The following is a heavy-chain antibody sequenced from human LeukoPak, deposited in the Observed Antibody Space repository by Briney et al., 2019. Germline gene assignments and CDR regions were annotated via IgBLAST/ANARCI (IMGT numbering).Heavy chain of an antibody. CDR2: ISAYNGNT. CDR1: GYSFSSYW. Sequence: GESLKISCKTSGYSFSSYWIGWVRQAPGQGLEWMGWISAYNGNTNYAQKLQGRVTMTTDTSTSTAYMELRSLRSDDTAVYYCARDEGIAVAGTRYFDYWGQGTLVTVSS. V-gene: IGHV1-18*04. CDR3: ARDEGIAVAGTRYFDY. D-gene: IGHD6-19*01. J-gene: IGHJ4*02.